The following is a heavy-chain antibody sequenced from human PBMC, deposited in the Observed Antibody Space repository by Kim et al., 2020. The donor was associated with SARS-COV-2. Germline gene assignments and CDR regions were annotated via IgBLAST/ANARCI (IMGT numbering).Heavy chain of an antibody. CDR3: ARGTAMVIDFSDWFDP. Sequence: SETLSLTCTVSGGSISSYYWSWIRQPPGKGLEWIGYIYYSGSTNYNPSLKSRVTISVDTSKNQFSLKLSSVTAADTAVYYCARGTAMVIDFSDWFDPWGQGTLVTVSS. CDR2: IYYSGST. D-gene: IGHD5-18*01. V-gene: IGHV4-59*01. J-gene: IGHJ5*02. CDR1: GGSISSYY.